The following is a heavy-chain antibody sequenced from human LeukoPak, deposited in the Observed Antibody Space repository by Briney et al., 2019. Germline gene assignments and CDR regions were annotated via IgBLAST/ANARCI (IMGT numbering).Heavy chain of an antibody. D-gene: IGHD3-10*01. J-gene: IGHJ5*02. CDR2: IYTSGGT. V-gene: IGHV4-59*10. Sequence: SETLSLTCTVYGASISSYYWRWVRQPAGKGLEWLGRIYTSGGTNYNPSLKSRVTMSVDTSKNQFSLKLSSVTAADTAVYYCARSIYSSGSYYLGNWFDPWGQGTLVTVSS. CDR3: ARSIYSSGSYYLGNWFDP. CDR1: GASISSYY.